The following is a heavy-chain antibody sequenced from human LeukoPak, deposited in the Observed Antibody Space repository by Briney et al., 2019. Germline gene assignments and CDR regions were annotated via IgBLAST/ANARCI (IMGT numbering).Heavy chain of an antibody. CDR2: IFYSGST. CDR1: GGSISSYY. J-gene: IGHJ4*02. V-gene: IGHV4-59*12. Sequence: PSETLSLTCTVSGGSISSYYWSWIRQPPGKGLEWIGYIFYSGSTNYNPSLKSRVTISVDTSKNQFSLKLSSVTAADTAVYYCAREDYHSSEIDYWGQGTLVTVSS. D-gene: IGHD3-22*01. CDR3: AREDYHSSEIDY.